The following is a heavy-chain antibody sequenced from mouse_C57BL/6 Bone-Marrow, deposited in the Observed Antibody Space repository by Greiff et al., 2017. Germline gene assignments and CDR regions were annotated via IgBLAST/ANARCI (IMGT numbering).Heavy chain of an antibody. D-gene: IGHD2-2*01. CDR3: ESGDGYDGDY. Sequence: QVQLQQPGAELVKPGASVKMSCKASGYTFTSYWITWVKQRPGQGLEWIGDIYPGSGSTNYNEKFKSKATVTVDTASSTAYMQLRSLTSEYSACYYCESGDGYDGDYWGQGTTLTVSS. CDR2: IYPGSGST. J-gene: IGHJ2*01. CDR1: GYTFTSYW. V-gene: IGHV1-55*01.